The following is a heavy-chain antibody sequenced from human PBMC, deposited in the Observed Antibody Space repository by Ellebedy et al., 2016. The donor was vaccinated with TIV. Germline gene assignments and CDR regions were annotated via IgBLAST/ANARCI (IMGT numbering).Heavy chain of an antibody. Sequence: MPGGSLRLSCSVSGGSVSSTNCLWGWIRKSPGKGLEWIGNIYYSGNTYYNPSLKSRVTISVDTSKNQFSLKLKSVTAADTAVYYCARQDEDYFDGNGSNAEYFQHWGQGTLVTVSS. J-gene: IGHJ1*01. CDR1: GGSVSSTNCL. CDR2: IYYSGNT. V-gene: IGHV4-39*01. CDR3: ARQDEDYFDGNGSNAEYFQH. D-gene: IGHD3-22*01.